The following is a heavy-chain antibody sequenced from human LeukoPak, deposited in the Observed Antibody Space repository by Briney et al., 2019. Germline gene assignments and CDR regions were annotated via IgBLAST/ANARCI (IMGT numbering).Heavy chain of an antibody. D-gene: IGHD1-26*01. V-gene: IGHV3-21*01. J-gene: IGHJ6*03. Sequence: GGSLRLSCAASGFTFSSYNMNWVRQAPGKGLEWVSSITSSSTYIYYADSVKGRFTISRDNARNSLYLQMNGLRVEDTAVYYCARDPYSGNYGDYYYYYMDVWGKGTTVTISS. CDR1: GFTFSSYN. CDR2: ITSSSTYI. CDR3: ARDPYSGNYGDYYYYYMDV.